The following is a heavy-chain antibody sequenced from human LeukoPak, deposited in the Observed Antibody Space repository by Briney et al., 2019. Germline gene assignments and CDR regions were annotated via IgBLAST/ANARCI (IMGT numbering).Heavy chain of an antibody. J-gene: IGHJ4*02. CDR3: ANPVSGGGLQYGYYFDY. V-gene: IGHV3-48*01. Sequence: GGSLRLSCAASGFTFSSYSMNWVRQAPGKGLEWVSYISSSTIYYADSVKGRFTISRDNSKNTLYLQMNSLRAEDTAVYYCANPVSGGGLQYGYYFDYWGQGTLVTVSS. D-gene: IGHD4-11*01. CDR1: GFTFSSYS. CDR2: ISSSTI.